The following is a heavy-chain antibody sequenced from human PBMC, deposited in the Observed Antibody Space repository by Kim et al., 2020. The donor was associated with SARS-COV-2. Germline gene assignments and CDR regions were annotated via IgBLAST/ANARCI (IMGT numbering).Heavy chain of an antibody. J-gene: IGHJ4*02. D-gene: IGHD3-22*01. Sequence: ASVKVSCKASGYTFTSYGISWVRQAPGQGLEWMGWISAYNGNTNYAQKLQGRVTMTTDTSTSTAYMELRSLRSDDTAVYYCARVTYYYDSSGPSPDYWGQGTLVTVSS. V-gene: IGHV1-18*01. CDR1: GYTFTSYG. CDR3: ARVTYYYDSSGPSPDY. CDR2: ISAYNGNT.